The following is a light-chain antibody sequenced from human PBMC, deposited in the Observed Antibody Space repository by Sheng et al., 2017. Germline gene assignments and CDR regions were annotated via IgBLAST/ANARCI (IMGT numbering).Light chain of an antibody. V-gene: IGLV1-40*01. CDR2: DSR. CDR1: SSNIGAGYN. Sequence: QSVLTQPPSMSGAPGQRVTISCTGSSSNIGAGYNVHWYQHLPGTAPKPTSIYDSRNRPSRGPVTDSLAPSLAPQPPSAITGLQAEDEADYYCQSYDTSRSGNVVFGGGTKVTVL. CDR3: QSYDTSRSGNVV. J-gene: IGLJ2*01.